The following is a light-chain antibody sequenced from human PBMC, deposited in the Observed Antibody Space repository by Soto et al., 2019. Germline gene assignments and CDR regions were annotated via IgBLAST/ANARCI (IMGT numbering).Light chain of an antibody. Sequence: QSVLTQPASVSGSPGQSITISCTGTSSDVGGYNYVSWYQQHPGKAPKFMIYDVSNRPSGVSNRFSGSKSGNTASLTNSGLQAEDEADYYCSSYTSSSTLVFGGGTQLTVL. J-gene: IGLJ2*01. CDR2: DVS. CDR3: SSYTSSSTLV. V-gene: IGLV2-14*01. CDR1: SSDVGGYNY.